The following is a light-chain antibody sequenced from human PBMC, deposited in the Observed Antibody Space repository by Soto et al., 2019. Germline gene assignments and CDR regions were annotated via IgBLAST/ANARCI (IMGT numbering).Light chain of an antibody. CDR2: DVS. J-gene: IGLJ1*01. V-gene: IGLV2-14*03. Sequence: QSALTQPASVSGSPGQSITISCTGTTSDVGGYNYVSWYQQHPGKAPKLMIFDVSNRPSGVSNRFSGSKSGNTASLTISGLLAEDEADYYCSSYTRSSTLYYVFGTGTKLTVL. CDR1: TSDVGGYNY. CDR3: SSYTRSSTLYYV.